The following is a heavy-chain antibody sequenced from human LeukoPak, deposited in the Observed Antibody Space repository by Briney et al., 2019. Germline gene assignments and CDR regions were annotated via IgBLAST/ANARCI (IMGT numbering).Heavy chain of an antibody. CDR3: ARDPRCSGGSCYAADAFGI. CDR1: GGSISSYY. J-gene: IGHJ3*02. Sequence: SETLSLTCTVSGGSISSYYWSWIRQPPGKGLEWIGYIYYSGSTNYNPSLKSRVTISVDTSKNQFSLKLSSVTAADTAVYYCARDPRCSGGSCYAADAFGIWGQGTMVTVSS. D-gene: IGHD2-15*01. V-gene: IGHV4-59*01. CDR2: IYYSGST.